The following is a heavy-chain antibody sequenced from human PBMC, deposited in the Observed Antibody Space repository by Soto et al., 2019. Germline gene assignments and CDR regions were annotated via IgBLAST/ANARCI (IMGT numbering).Heavy chain of an antibody. D-gene: IGHD1-26*01. Sequence: GGSLRLSCAASGFTFGSYAMHWVRQAPGKGLEWVAVISYDGSNKYYADSVKGRFTISRDNSKNTLYLQMNSLRAEDTAVYYCAREGIVGATVYYGMDVWGQGTTVTVSS. CDR2: ISYDGSNK. J-gene: IGHJ6*02. CDR1: GFTFGSYA. V-gene: IGHV3-30-3*01. CDR3: AREGIVGATVYYGMDV.